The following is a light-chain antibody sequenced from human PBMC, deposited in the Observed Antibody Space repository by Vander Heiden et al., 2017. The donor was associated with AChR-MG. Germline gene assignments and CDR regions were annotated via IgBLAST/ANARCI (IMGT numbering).Light chain of an antibody. CDR1: QNINSD. J-gene: IGKJ2*01. CDR3: QQYNNWPYT. Sequence: EIVMTQSPASLSVSPGERATLSCAAGQNINSDLAWYQQKRGQSPRLLIYGTSTRATGVPARFSGSGSGTEFTLTITSLQSEDFAVYYCQQYNNWPYTFGQGTKLEV. V-gene: IGKV3-15*01. CDR2: GTS.